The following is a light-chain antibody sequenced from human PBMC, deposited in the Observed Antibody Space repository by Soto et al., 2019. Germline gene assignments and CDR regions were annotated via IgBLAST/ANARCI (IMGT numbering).Light chain of an antibody. CDR3: QQYNSYPRA. Sequence: DIQTTQFTSTPSTSVGDRGTITCRASQSIGTWLAWYQHKPGRAPKLLIYDASTLEGGVPSRFSGSRSGTEFTFTISSLQPDDFATSYCQQYNSYPRAFGQGTKVDIK. V-gene: IGKV1-5*01. CDR2: DAS. J-gene: IGKJ1*01. CDR1: QSIGTW.